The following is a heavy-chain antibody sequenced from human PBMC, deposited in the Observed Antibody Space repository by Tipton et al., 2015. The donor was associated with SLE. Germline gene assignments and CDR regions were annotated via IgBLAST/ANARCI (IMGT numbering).Heavy chain of an antibody. V-gene: IGHV4-59*08. Sequence: TLSLTCTVSGDSFDSHCWSWIRQPPGKGLEWIGEIYHSGTTTYNPSLTSRVTISVDTSMNQSSLRLNSVAAADTAVYYCAGHLRGTRAFDIWGQGTMVTVSS. D-gene: IGHD3-10*01. CDR3: AGHLRGTRAFDI. CDR1: GDSFDSHC. CDR2: IYHSGTT. J-gene: IGHJ3*02.